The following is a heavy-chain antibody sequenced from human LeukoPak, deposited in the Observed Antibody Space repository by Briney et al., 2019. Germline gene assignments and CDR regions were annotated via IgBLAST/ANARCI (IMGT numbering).Heavy chain of an antibody. D-gene: IGHD3-9*01. J-gene: IGHJ6*03. V-gene: IGHV3-21*01. CDR3: AREGGYDILTGYYYYYYMDV. Sequence: GGSLRLSCAASGFTFSSYSMNWVRQAPGKGLEWVSSISSSSSYIYYADSVKGRFTISRDNAKNSLYLQMNSLRAEDTAVYYCAREGGYDILTGYYYYYYMDVWGKGTTVTVSS. CDR2: ISSSSSYI. CDR1: GFTFSSYS.